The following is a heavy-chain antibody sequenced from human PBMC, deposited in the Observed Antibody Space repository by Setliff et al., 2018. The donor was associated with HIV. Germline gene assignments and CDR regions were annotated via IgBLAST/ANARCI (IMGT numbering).Heavy chain of an antibody. Sequence: ASVKVSCKASGYSFTTYAISWVRQAPGQGLEWMGWISAYNGNTLYAQKFQGRVTMTTDTSTSTAYMDLRSLRSDDTAVYYCARDPTGIATYHQASHMDAWGTGTTVTVSS. CDR1: GYSFTTYA. CDR3: ARDPTGIATYHQASHMDA. V-gene: IGHV1-18*01. J-gene: IGHJ6*03. D-gene: IGHD6-13*01. CDR2: ISAYNGNT.